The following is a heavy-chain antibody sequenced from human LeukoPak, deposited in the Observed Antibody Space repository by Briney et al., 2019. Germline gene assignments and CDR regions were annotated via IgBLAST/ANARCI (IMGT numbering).Heavy chain of an antibody. D-gene: IGHD3-22*01. CDR1: GFTFSSYS. CDR3: ASDRNYYESSGYLDY. J-gene: IGHJ4*02. Sequence: GGSLRLSCAASGFTFSSYSMNWVRQAPGKGLEWVSSISSSGSYIYYADSVKGRFTISGDNAKNSLYLQMNSLRAEDTAVYYCASDRNYYESSGYLDYWGQGTLVTVSS. V-gene: IGHV3-21*01. CDR2: ISSSGSYI.